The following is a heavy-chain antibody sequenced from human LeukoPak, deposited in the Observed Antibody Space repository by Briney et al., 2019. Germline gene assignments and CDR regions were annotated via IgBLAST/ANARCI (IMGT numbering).Heavy chain of an antibody. J-gene: IGHJ3*02. CDR1: GVSFSGYY. Sequence: SETLSLTCAVYGVSFSGYYWSWIRQPPGKGLERLGEINHSGSTNYNPSLKSRVTISVDTSKNQFSLKLSSVTAADTAVYYCARGPDSSGALDIWGQGTMVTVSS. D-gene: IGHD6-19*01. CDR3: ARGPDSSGALDI. V-gene: IGHV4-34*01. CDR2: INHSGST.